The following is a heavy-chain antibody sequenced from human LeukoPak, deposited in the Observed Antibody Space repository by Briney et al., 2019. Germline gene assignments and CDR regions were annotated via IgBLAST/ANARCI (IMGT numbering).Heavy chain of an antibody. D-gene: IGHD2-8*01. CDR3: ARAGYAMVEILA. J-gene: IGHJ4*02. CDR1: GYTFTSYY. Sequence: ASVKVSCKASGYTFTSYYMHWVRQAPGQGLEWMGIINPSGGSTSYAQKFQGRVTMTRDMSTSTVYMDLSSLRSEDTAVYYCARAGYAMVEILAWGKGTLVTVSS. CDR2: INPSGGST. V-gene: IGHV1-46*01.